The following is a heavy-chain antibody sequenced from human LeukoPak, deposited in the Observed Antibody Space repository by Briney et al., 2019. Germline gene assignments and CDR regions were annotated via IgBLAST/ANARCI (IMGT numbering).Heavy chain of an antibody. CDR2: IKQDGSEK. D-gene: IGHD3-10*01. CDR3: ARGGSYFAY. J-gene: IGHJ4*02. CDR1: GFTFSSYS. Sequence: GGSLRLSCAASGFTFSSYSMNWVRQAPGKGLEWVANIKQDGSEKYYVDSVKGRFTISRDNAKNSLYLQMNSLRAEDTAVYYCARGGSYFAYWGQGTLVTVSS. V-gene: IGHV3-7*01.